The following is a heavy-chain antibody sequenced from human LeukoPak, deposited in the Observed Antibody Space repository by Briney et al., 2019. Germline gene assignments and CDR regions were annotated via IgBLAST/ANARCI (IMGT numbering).Heavy chain of an antibody. CDR2: IKQDGSEK. CDR1: GFTFSSYW. J-gene: IGHJ4*02. V-gene: IGHV3-7*03. D-gene: IGHD6-19*01. CDR3: ARDLSGWYLLFDY. Sequence: PGGSLRLSCAASGFTFSSYWMSWVRQAPGKGLEWVANIKQDGSEKYYVDSVKGRFTISRDNAKNSLYLQMNSLRAEDTAVYYCARDLSGWYLLFDYWGQGTLVTVSS.